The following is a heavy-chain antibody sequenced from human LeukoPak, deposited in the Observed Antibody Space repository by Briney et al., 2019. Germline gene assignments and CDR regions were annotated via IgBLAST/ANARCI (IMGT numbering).Heavy chain of an antibody. J-gene: IGHJ6*02. CDR3: ARAAGSGWYFDV. CDR2: IYYSGST. Sequence: SETLSLTWTVSGDSISSDDYYWSWIRQPPGKGLEWIGYIYYSGSTYYNPSLKSRVTMSVDTSKNQFSLKLISVTAADTAVYYCARAAGSGWYFDVWGQGTTVTVSS. V-gene: IGHV4-30-4*01. CDR1: GDSISSDDYY. D-gene: IGHD6-19*01.